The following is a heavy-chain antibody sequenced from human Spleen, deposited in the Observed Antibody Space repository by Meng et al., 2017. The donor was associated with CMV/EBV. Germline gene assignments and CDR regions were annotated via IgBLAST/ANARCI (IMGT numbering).Heavy chain of an antibody. CDR3: TRQTPYDFWSGYLFNWLDP. J-gene: IGHJ5*02. V-gene: IGHV3-73*01. Sequence: GGSLRLSCAASGFTFSASAMHWVRQASGKGLEWVGRIRNKANTYATAYAASVKGRFIISRDDSKNTAYLQMKSLKTEDTAVYYCTRQTPYDFWSGYLFNWLDPWGQGTLVTVSS. CDR1: GFTFSASA. CDR2: IRNKANTYAT. D-gene: IGHD3-3*01.